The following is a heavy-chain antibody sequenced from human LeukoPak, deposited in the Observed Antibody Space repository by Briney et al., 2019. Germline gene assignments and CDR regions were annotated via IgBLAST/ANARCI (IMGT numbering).Heavy chain of an antibody. CDR2: ISAYNGNT. Sequence: ASVKVSCKASGYTFTSYGISWVRQAPGQGLEWMGWISAYNGNTNYAQKLQGRVTMTTDTSTSTAYMELRSLRSDDTAVYYCAREIQSYYYYYYMDVGGKGTTATVSS. CDR3: AREIQSYYYYYYMDV. J-gene: IGHJ6*03. V-gene: IGHV1-18*01. D-gene: IGHD4-11*01. CDR1: GYTFTSYG.